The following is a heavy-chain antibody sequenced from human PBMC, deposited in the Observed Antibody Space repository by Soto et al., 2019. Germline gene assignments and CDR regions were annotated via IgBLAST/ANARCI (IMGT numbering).Heavy chain of an antibody. D-gene: IGHD2-15*01. J-gene: IGHJ3*02. CDR1: GYTFTSYG. Sequence: QVPLVQSGAEVKKPGASVKVSCKASGYTFTSYGISWVRQAPGQGLEWMGWISAYNGNTNYAQKLQGRVTMTTDTSTSTAYMELRSLRSDDTAVYYCARDYCSGGSCYSSGAFDIWGQGTMVTVSS. CDR3: ARDYCSGGSCYSSGAFDI. CDR2: ISAYNGNT. V-gene: IGHV1-18*01.